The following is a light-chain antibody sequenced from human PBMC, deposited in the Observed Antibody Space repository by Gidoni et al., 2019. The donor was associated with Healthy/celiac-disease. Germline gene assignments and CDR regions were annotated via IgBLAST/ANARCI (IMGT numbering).Light chain of an antibody. CDR2: DAS. Sequence: IVLTQPPATLSLSPGERTTLSCRASKNVSSYLAWYQQKPGQAPRLLIYDASNRATGIPARCSGSGSGTDFTITISSLEPEDFAVYYCQQRSNWPPITFGQGTRLEIK. CDR1: KNVSSY. V-gene: IGKV3-11*01. CDR3: QQRSNWPPIT. J-gene: IGKJ5*01.